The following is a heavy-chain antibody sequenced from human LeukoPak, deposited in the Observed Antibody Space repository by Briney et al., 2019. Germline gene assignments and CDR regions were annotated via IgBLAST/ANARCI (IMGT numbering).Heavy chain of an antibody. Sequence: GASVKVSCKASGYTFTSYDINWVRQATGQGLEWMGWMNPNSGNTGYAQKFQGRVSMTSNTSISTAYMELSSLRSEDTGVYYCARGLRREQQLLRAFDDWGQGTLVTVSS. J-gene: IGHJ4*02. CDR3: ARGLRREQQLLRAFDD. V-gene: IGHV1-8*01. D-gene: IGHD6-13*01. CDR2: MNPNSGNT. CDR1: GYTFTSYD.